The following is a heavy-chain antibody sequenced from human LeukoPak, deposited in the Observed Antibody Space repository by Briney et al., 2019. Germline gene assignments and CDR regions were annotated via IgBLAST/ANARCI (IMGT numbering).Heavy chain of an antibody. CDR3: ARGGSVVVTAGWSYCYYMDV. V-gene: IGHV1-2*02. CDR1: GYTFTGCY. CDR2: ISPNSGGT. Sequence: GASVKVSCKASGYTFTGCYMHWVRQAPGQGLEWMGWISPNSGGTNYAQKFQGRVTMTRDTSISTAYMELSRLRSDDTAVYYCARGGSVVVTAGWSYCYYMDVWGKGTTVTVSS. D-gene: IGHD2-21*02. J-gene: IGHJ6*03.